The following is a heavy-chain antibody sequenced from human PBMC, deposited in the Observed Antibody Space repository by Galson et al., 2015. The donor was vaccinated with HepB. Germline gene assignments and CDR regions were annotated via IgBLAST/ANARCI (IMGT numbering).Heavy chain of an antibody. Sequence: SLRLSCAASGFSFSNYWMNWVRQAPGKGLVWVSRITSDGSSTNYADSVKGRFTISRDNAKNTLYLQMNSLSAEDTAVYYCASSYCTSTSCPLESNHYGMDVWGQGTTVTVSS. CDR1: GFSFSNYW. J-gene: IGHJ6*02. D-gene: IGHD2-2*01. CDR2: ITSDGSST. CDR3: ASSYCTSTSCPLESNHYGMDV. V-gene: IGHV3-74*01.